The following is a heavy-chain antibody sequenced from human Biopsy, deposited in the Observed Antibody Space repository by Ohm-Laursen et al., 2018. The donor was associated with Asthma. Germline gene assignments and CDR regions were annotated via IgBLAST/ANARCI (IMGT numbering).Heavy chain of an antibody. D-gene: IGHD3-10*01. CDR3: SRDFTIGSGSPFHF. Sequence: SLRLSCAASGFTVSTNGMSWVRQPPGKGLEWVASISSLSRYIYHATSLRGRFTISRDNAKRSLYLQIDSLRGDDTAVYYCSRDFTIGSGSPFHFWGRGTLVTVSS. V-gene: IGHV3-21*01. CDR1: GFTVSTNG. CDR2: ISSLSRYI. J-gene: IGHJ4*02.